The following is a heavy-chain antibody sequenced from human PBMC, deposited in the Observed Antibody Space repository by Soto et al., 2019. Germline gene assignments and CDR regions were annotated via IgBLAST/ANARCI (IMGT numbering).Heavy chain of an antibody. J-gene: IGHJ4*01. CDR3: ASIWFGDFDY. CDR1: GGSISSVDYY. D-gene: IGHD3-10*01. V-gene: IGHV4-30-4*01. CDR2: FHSSGAT. Sequence: SETLSLTCTVSGGSISSVDYYWSWIRQPPGKGLEWIGYFHSSGATYKDPSLKSRVTISVDTSKNQISLKLDSVTAADTAVYYCASIWFGDFDYWGHGTLVTVSS.